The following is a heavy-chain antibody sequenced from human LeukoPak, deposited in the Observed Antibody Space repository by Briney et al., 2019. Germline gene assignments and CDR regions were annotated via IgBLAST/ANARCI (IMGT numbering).Heavy chain of an antibody. CDR3: ARDDFWSGYYTGATSYYYMDV. Sequence: GWSLRLSCAASGFTVSSNYMSWVRQAPGKGLEWVSVIYGSGSTYYADSVKGRFTISRDNSKNTLYLQMNSLRAEDTAVYYCARDDFWSGYYTGATSYYYMDVWGKGTTVTVSS. V-gene: IGHV3-53*01. J-gene: IGHJ6*03. CDR1: GFTVSSNY. CDR2: IYGSGST. D-gene: IGHD3-3*01.